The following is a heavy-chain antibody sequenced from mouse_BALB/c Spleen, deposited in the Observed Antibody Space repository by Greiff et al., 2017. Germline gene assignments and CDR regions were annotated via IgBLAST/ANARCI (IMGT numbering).Heavy chain of an antibody. Sequence: VQLQQSGADLVKPGASVKLSCKASGYTFTSYYMYWVKQRPGQGLEWIGGINPSNGGTNFNEKFKSKATLTVDKSSSTAYMQLSSLTSEDSAVYYCTRGYSGFAYWGQGTLVTVSA. CDR1: GYTFTSYY. CDR3: TRGYSGFAY. D-gene: IGHD2-3*01. CDR2: INPSNGGT. V-gene: IGHV1S81*02. J-gene: IGHJ3*01.